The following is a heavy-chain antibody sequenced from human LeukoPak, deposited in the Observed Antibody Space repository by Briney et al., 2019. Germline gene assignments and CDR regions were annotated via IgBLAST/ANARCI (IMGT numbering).Heavy chain of an antibody. V-gene: IGHV4-59*01. CDR3: ARATAYYYDSSGYYPRSYFDY. Sequence: SETLSLTCTVSGGSISSYYWSWIRQPPGKGLEWIGYIYYSGSTNYNPSLKSRVTISVDTSKNQFSLKLSSVTAADTAVYYCARATAYYYDSSGYYPRSYFDYWGQGTLVTVSS. D-gene: IGHD3-22*01. CDR2: IYYSGST. J-gene: IGHJ4*02. CDR1: GGSISSYY.